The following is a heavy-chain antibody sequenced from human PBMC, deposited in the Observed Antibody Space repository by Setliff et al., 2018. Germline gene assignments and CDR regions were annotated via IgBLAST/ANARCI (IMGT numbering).Heavy chain of an antibody. Sequence: SVKVSCKASGGTFSSYGISWVRQAPGQGLEWMGGTIPIFGTTSYAQKFQGRVTIITDASTSTAYMALSSLTSADTAVYYCARCLPFLSGYDRGAFDNWGQGTLVTVSS. J-gene: IGHJ4*02. D-gene: IGHD5-12*01. V-gene: IGHV1-69*05. CDR3: ARCLPFLSGYDRGAFDN. CDR2: TIPIFGTT. CDR1: GGTFSSYG.